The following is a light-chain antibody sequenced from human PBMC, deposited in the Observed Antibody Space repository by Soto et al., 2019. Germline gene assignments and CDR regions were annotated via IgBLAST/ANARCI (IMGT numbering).Light chain of an antibody. Sequence: DIVLTQSPRSLPVIPGEPASISCRSSQSLQYSNGYNYLDWYLQKPGQSPQLLISLGSTRASGVPDRFSGSGSGTDFTLKISRVEADDVGVYYCMQGTHWPITFGQGTRLEIK. V-gene: IGKV2-28*01. CDR1: QSLQYSNGYNY. CDR3: MQGTHWPIT. CDR2: LGS. J-gene: IGKJ5*01.